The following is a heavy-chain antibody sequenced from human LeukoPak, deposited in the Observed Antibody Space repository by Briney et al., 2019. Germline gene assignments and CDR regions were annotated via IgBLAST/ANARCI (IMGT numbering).Heavy chain of an antibody. V-gene: IGHV4-39*01. CDR1: GGSISSSSYY. D-gene: IGHD4-11*01. J-gene: IGHJ4*02. CDR3: ARLRMTNPSYYFDY. Sequence: PSETLSLTCTVSGGSISSSSYYWGWIRQPPGKGLEWIVTIYYSGGTYYNPSLKSRVTISVDTSKNQFSLKLSSVTAADTAVYYCARLRMTNPSYYFDYWGQGTLVTVSS. CDR2: IYYSGGT.